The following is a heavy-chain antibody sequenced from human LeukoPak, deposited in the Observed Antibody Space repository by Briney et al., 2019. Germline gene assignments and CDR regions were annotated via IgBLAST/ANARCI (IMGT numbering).Heavy chain of an antibody. D-gene: IGHD6-13*01. V-gene: IGHV4-59*01. Sequence: SETLSLTCTVSGGSISSYYWSWLRQPPGKGLEGIGYIYYSGSTNYNPSLKSRVTISVDTSKNQFSLKLSSVTAADTAVYYCARMEAAADYCFDYWGQGTLVTVSS. CDR2: IYYSGST. J-gene: IGHJ4*02. CDR3: ARMEAAADYCFDY. CDR1: GGSISSYY.